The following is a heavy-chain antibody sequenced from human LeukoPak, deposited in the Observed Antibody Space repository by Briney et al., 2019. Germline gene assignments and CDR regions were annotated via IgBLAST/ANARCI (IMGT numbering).Heavy chain of an antibody. Sequence: GGSLRLSCAASGFTFSGSPLHWVRQASGKGLEWVGRIRSKANGYATAYAASVRGRFTISRDDSKNTAYLQMNSLRAEDTAVYYCAKEIVVAAAYFDYWGQGTLVTVSS. V-gene: IGHV3-73*01. CDR2: IRSKANGYAT. J-gene: IGHJ4*02. CDR3: AKEIVVAAAYFDY. D-gene: IGHD2-15*01. CDR1: GFTFSGSP.